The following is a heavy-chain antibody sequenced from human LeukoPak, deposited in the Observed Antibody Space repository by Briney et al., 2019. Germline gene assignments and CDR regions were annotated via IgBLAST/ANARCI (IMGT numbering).Heavy chain of an antibody. J-gene: IGHJ5*02. D-gene: IGHD3-10*01. CDR1: GGSISSGGYY. CDR2: IYYSGST. Sequence: PSETLSLTCTVSGGSISSGGYYWSWIRQHPGKGLEWIGYIYYSGSTYYNPSLKSRVTISVDTSKNQFSLKLSSVTAADTAVYYCARWEVRGSSNWFDPWGQGTLVTVSS. V-gene: IGHV4-31*03. CDR3: ARWEVRGSSNWFDP.